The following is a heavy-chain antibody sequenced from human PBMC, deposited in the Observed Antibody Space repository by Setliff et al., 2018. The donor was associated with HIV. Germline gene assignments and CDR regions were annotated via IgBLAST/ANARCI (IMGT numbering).Heavy chain of an antibody. J-gene: IGHJ4*02. D-gene: IGHD3-22*01. CDR1: GGTVSRLT. Sequence: ASVKVSCKASGGTVSRLTFGWVRQVPGQGLEWMGGLIAMYGTANYAQKFQGRVTITADTSTDTAYMELSSLRSEDTAVYYCATAPTMKVVYSGFWGQGTLVTVSS. V-gene: IGHV1-69*06. CDR2: LIAMYGTA. CDR3: ATAPTMKVVYSGF.